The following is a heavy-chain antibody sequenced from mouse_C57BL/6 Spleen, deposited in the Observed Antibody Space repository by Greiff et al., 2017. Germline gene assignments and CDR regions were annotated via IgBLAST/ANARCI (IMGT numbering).Heavy chain of an antibody. CDR3: AREGIYYDYVYAMDY. CDR2: IHPNSGST. V-gene: IGHV1-64*01. D-gene: IGHD2-4*01. CDR1: GYTFTSYW. Sequence: QVQMQQPGAELVKPGASVKLSCKASGYTFTSYWMHWVKQRPGQGLEWIGMIHPNSGSTNYNEKFKSKATLTVDKSSSTAYMQLSSLTSEDSAVYYCAREGIYYDYVYAMDYWGQGTSVTVSS. J-gene: IGHJ4*01.